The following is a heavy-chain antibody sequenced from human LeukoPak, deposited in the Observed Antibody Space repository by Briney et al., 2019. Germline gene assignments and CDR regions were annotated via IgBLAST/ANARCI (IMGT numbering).Heavy chain of an antibody. CDR2: IYSSGST. D-gene: IGHD6-6*01. CDR1: GGSISTDY. Sequence: SETLSLTRTVSGGSISTDYWSWIRHSPGKGLEWIGYIYSSGSTNYNPSLKSRVTMSVDTSKNQFSLKLNSVTAADTAVYYCARLVGSSSSDYWGQGTLVTVAS. V-gene: IGHV4-4*09. CDR3: ARLVGSSSSDY. J-gene: IGHJ4*02.